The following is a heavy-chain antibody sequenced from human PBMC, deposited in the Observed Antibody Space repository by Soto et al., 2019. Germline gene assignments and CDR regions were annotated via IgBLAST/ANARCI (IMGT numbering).Heavy chain of an antibody. J-gene: IGHJ6*02. Sequence: ASVKVSCKASGYTFTGYYMHWVRQAPGQGLEWMGWINPNSGGTNYAQKFQGRVTMTRDTSISTAYMELSRLRSDDTAVYYCARCRDQWPILRSDYYYGMDVWGQGTTVTVSS. D-gene: IGHD3-9*01. V-gene: IGHV1-2*02. CDR3: ARCRDQWPILRSDYYYGMDV. CDR2: INPNSGGT. CDR1: GYTFTGYY.